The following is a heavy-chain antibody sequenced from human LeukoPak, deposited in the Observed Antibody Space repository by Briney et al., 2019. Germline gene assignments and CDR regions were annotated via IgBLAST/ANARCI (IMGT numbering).Heavy chain of an antibody. CDR1: GFTFSNYA. D-gene: IGHD3-16*02. Sequence: GSLRLSCAASGFTFSNYAVTWVRQAPGKGLEWVSTISGSDTTTYYADSVKGRFTISRDNSKNTLYLQMNSLRADDTAVYYCVSGNDPDYLWGTYRLDAFDIWGQGTMVIVSS. J-gene: IGHJ3*02. CDR2: ISGSDTTT. V-gene: IGHV3-23*01. CDR3: VSGNDPDYLWGTYRLDAFDI.